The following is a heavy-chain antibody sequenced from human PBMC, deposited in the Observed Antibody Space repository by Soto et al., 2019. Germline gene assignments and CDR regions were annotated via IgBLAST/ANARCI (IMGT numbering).Heavy chain of an antibody. Sequence: PGGALRLSCAASGFTFRNYAMSWARQAQGKGLEWVSAISGSGGTTHYADSAKGLFTISRDNYKDTLYLQMNIPRVEDTTVYYCSKDRSSTSCYAFDYWGQESLVTVS. CDR2: ISGSGGTT. V-gene: IGHV3-23*01. J-gene: IGHJ4*02. CDR3: SKDRSSTSCYAFDY. CDR1: GFTFRNYA. D-gene: IGHD2-2*01.